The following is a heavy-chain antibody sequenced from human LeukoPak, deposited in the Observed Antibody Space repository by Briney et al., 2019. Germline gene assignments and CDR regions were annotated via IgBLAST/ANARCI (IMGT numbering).Heavy chain of an antibody. CDR1: GGSITNYY. Sequence: SETLSLTCTVSGGSITNYYWSWIRQPPGKGLEWIAYIYYSGSTNYNPSLKSRVTISVDKSKNQFSLKLTSVTAADTAVYYCAMLLDGNWFDPWGQGTLVTVSS. V-gene: IGHV4-59*12. J-gene: IGHJ5*02. D-gene: IGHD2/OR15-2a*01. CDR2: IYYSGST. CDR3: AMLLDGNWFDP.